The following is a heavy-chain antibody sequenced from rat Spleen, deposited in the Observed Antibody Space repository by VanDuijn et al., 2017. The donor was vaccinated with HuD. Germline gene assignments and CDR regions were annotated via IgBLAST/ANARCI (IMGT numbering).Heavy chain of an antibody. CDR2: ISYEGSST. D-gene: IGHD1-11*01. CDR1: GFTFSDYY. Sequence: EVQLVESDGGLVQPGRSLKLSCAASGFTFSDYYMAWVRQAPKKGLEWVASISYEGSSTYYGDSVKGRFTISRDNAKSTLYLQMNSLRSEDTATYYCARQWRLRGYFDYWGQGVMVTVSS. J-gene: IGHJ2*01. CDR3: ARQWRLRGYFDY. V-gene: IGHV5-22*01.